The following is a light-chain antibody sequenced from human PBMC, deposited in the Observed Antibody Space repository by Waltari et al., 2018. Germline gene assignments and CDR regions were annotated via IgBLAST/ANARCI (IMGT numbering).Light chain of an antibody. CDR1: SSNIQNNN. CDR2: MND. J-gene: IGLJ3*02. CDR3: PAWDASLGAWL. V-gene: IGLV1-47*01. Sequence: QPVLTQPPSASGAPGQRVTISCSGSSSNIQNNNVYWYQQAPGTAPKNLLYMNDEPPSGVPDRFSGSKSGTSASLAISGLRSEDEAHYYCPAWDASLGAWLFGGGTKLTVL.